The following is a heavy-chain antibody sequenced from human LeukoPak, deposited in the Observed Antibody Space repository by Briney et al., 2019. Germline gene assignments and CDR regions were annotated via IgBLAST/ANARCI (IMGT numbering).Heavy chain of an antibody. CDR1: GYTFTSYG. D-gene: IGHD1-1*01. Sequence: ASVKVSCKASGYTFTSYGISWVRQAPGQGLEWMGWISAYNGNTNYAQKLQGRVTMTTDTSTSTAYMELRSLRSDDTAVYCCARDRLEPETVDYWGQGTLVTVSS. CDR2: ISAYNGNT. CDR3: ARDRLEPETVDY. J-gene: IGHJ4*02. V-gene: IGHV1-18*01.